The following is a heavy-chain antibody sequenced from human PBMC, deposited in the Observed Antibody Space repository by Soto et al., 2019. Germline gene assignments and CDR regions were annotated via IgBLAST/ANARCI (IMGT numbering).Heavy chain of an antibody. CDR3: AKDSTVTTSLYFYYYGFDV. Sequence: GSLRLSCAASGFTFSHYAMTWVRQAPGKGLEWVSSVSGRGGSTKYADSVKDRFTISRDNSKNTLYLQMNSLRAEDTAIYYCAKDSTVTTSLYFYYYGFDVWGQGTTVTVSS. V-gene: IGHV3-23*01. D-gene: IGHD4-17*01. CDR1: GFTFSHYA. J-gene: IGHJ6*02. CDR2: VSGRGGST.